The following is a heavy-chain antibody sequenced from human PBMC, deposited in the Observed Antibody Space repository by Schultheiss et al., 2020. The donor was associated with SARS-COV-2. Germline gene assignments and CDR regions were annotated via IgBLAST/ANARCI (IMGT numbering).Heavy chain of an antibody. CDR2: IKQDGSEK. Sequence: GESLKISCAASGFTFSSYWMSWVRQAPGKGLEWVANIKQDGSEKYYVDSVKGRFTISRDNAKNSLYLQMNSLRAEDTAVYYCARAIGYCSSTSCYEYRGQGTLVTVSS. D-gene: IGHD2-2*01. CDR3: ARAIGYCSSTSCYEY. J-gene: IGHJ4*02. V-gene: IGHV3-7*04. CDR1: GFTFSSYW.